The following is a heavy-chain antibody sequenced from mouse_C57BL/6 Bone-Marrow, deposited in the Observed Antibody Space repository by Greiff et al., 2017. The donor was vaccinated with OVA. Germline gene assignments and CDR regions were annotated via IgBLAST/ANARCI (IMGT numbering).Heavy chain of an antibody. V-gene: IGHV5-2*01. CDR3: ARRGGYYKDWYFDV. CDR2: IHSDGGST. Sequence: VESGGGLVQPGESLKLSCESTEYEFPSHDMSWVRKTPENRLELVAAIHSDGGSTYYPDTMERRFIISRDNTKKTLYLQMSSLRSEDTALYYCARRGGYYKDWYFDVWGTGTTVTVSS. CDR1: EYEFPSHD. D-gene: IGHD2-3*01. J-gene: IGHJ1*03.